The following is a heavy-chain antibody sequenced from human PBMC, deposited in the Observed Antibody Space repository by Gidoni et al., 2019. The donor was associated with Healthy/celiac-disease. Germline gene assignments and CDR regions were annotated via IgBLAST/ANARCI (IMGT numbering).Heavy chain of an antibody. CDR1: GFTFSSYA. D-gene: IGHD4-17*01. Sequence: QVQLVESGGGVVQPGRSLRLSCAASGFTFSSYAMHWVRQAPGKGLEWVAVISYDGSNKYYADSVKGRFTISRDNSKNTLYLQMNSLRAEDTAVYYCARDFAGEKTVTTKLRTIYWYFDLWGHGTLVTVSS. J-gene: IGHJ2*01. V-gene: IGHV3-30-3*01. CDR3: ARDFAGEKTVTTKLRTIYWYFDL. CDR2: ISYDGSNK.